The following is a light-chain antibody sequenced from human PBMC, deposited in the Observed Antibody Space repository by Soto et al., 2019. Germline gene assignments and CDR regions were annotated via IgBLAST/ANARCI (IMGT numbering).Light chain of an antibody. Sequence: EIVMTQSPATLSLSPGERATLSCRASQSVSNNLAWYQQKPGQAPRLLIYGASTRATGIPARFSGSGSGTEFTLTISSLQSEDFAVYYCQQYNNWPHTFGQGTKLEIK. V-gene: IGKV3-15*01. CDR2: GAS. CDR1: QSVSNN. J-gene: IGKJ2*01. CDR3: QQYNNWPHT.